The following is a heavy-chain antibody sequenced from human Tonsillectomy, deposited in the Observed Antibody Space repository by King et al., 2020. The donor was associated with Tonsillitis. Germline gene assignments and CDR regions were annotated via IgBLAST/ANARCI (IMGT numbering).Heavy chain of an antibody. CDR1: GGSISRSSYY. CDR2: LYYSGST. D-gene: IGHD4-17*01. CDR3: ARLTVIYGMDV. J-gene: IGHJ6*02. V-gene: IGHV4-39*01. Sequence: QLQESGPGLVKPSENLSVTCTVSGGSISRSSYYWGWIRQPPGKWLEWSGRLYYSGSTYYNPSLKSRVPISVDTSKHQFSLKLRSVTAADTAVYYCARLTVIYGMDVWGQGTTVTVSS.